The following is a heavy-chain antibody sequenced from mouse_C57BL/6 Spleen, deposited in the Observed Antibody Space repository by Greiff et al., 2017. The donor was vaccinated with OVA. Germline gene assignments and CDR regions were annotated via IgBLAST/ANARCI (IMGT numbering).Heavy chain of an antibody. D-gene: IGHD2-1*01. CDR3: ANYGNYEGAMDY. CDR2: IHPNSGST. Sequence: QVQLQQPGAELVKPGASVKLSCKASGYTFTSYWMNWVKQRPGQGLEWIGMIHPNSGSTNYNEKFKSKATLTVDKSSSTAYMQLSSLTSEDSAVYYCANYGNYEGAMDYWGQGTSVTVSS. V-gene: IGHV1-64*01. CDR1: GYTFTSYW. J-gene: IGHJ4*01.